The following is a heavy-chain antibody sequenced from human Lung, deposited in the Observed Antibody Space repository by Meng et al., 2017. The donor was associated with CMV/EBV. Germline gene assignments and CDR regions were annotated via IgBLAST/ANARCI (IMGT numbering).Heavy chain of an antibody. J-gene: IGHJ6*02. V-gene: IGHV1-2*06. CDR2: INSYGGGT. Sequence: AXVXVSXXASVHSFIDYDIHWVRRAPGQGLEWMGRINSYGGGTNYAQQFRGRVTMTRDTSTDTAYMELSRLTADETAVYYCARYGSLNGPNYYYYNGVDVWGLGTTVXVSS. CDR3: ARYGSLNGPNYYYYNGVDV. CDR1: VHSFIDYD. D-gene: IGHD2-2*03.